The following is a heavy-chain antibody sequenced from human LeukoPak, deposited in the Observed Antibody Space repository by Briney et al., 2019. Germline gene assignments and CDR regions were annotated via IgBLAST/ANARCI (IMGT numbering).Heavy chain of an antibody. CDR1: GFTFSSYA. J-gene: IGHJ4*02. CDR2: IKQDGSEK. CDR3: ASLYDFWSGLDY. Sequence: GGSLRLSCAASGFTFSSYAMSWVRQAPGKGLEWVANIKQDGSEKYYVDSVKGRFTISRDNAKNSLYLQMNSLRAEDTAVYYCASLYDFWSGLDYWGQGTLVTVSS. D-gene: IGHD3-3*01. V-gene: IGHV3-7*01.